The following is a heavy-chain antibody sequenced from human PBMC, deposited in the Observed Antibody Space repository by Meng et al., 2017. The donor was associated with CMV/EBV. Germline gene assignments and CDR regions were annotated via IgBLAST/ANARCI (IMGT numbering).Heavy chain of an antibody. Sequence: GVGWIRQPPGKALEWLALIYWNDDKRYSPSLKSRLTITKDTSKNQVVLTMTNMDPVDTATYYCAHTVLPYGSGSYYNHYYYYYGMDVWGQGTLVTVSS. CDR2: IYWNDDK. CDR3: AHTVLPYGSGSYYNHYYYYYGMDV. J-gene: IGHJ6*02. V-gene: IGHV2-5*01. D-gene: IGHD3-10*01. CDR1: G.